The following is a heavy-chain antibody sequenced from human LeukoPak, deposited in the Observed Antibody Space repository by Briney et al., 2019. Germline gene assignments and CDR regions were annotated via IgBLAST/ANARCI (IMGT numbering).Heavy chain of an antibody. CDR2: IRSKAYGGTT. J-gene: IGHJ5*02. CDR1: DA. V-gene: IGHV3-49*03. D-gene: IGHD2-2*01. CDR3: TSPHIVVVPAAYPRRFDP. Sequence: GGPLRLSCTASDAMSWFRQAPGKGLEWVGFIRSKAYGGTTEYAASVKGRFTISRDDSKSIAYLQMNSLKTEDTAVYYCTSPHIVVVPAAYPRRFDPWGQGTLVTVSS.